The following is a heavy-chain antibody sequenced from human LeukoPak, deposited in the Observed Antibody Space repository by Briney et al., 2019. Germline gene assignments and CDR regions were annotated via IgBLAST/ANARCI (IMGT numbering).Heavy chain of an antibody. J-gene: IGHJ3*02. CDR3: ARTRSSGLHVFDI. CDR1: GFTFSDHY. V-gene: IGHV3-72*01. CDR2: SRDKANSYTT. Sequence: QAGGSLRLSCAVSGFTFSDHYIDWVRQAPGKGLEWVGRSRDKANSYTTEYAASVKGRFTISRDDSKNSLYLQMNSLRTEDTAVYYCARTRSSGLHVFDIWGQGTKVTVSS. D-gene: IGHD3-22*01.